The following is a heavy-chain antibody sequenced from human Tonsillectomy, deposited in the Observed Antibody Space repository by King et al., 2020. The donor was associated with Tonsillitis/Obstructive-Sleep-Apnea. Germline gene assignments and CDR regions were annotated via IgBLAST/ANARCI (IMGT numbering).Heavy chain of an antibody. CDR1: GYTFTRNY. J-gene: IGHJ4*02. D-gene: IGHD2-15*01. CDR3: VRDDKDGRHLDY. CDR2: INPSDGKT. V-gene: IGHV1-46*01. Sequence: HVQLVESGAEVKKPGASVKISCTASGYTFTRNYIHWVRQAPGQGLEWMGIINPSDGKTTYAQDFQGRVTMTSDTSTSTVNMELNSLRSADTAIYYCVRDDKDGRHLDYWGQGSLVTVSS.